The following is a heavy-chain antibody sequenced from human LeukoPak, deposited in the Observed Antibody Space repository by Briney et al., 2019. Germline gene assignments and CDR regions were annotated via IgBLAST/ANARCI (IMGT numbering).Heavy chain of an antibody. CDR1: GNYW. Sequence: GGSPRLSCAASGNYWMHWVRQAPGKGLVWVSHINSDGSWTSYADSVKGRFTISKDNAKNTLYLQMNSLRAEDTAVYYCAKWRSGAYCYGMDVWGQGTTVTVSS. CDR3: AKWRSGAYCYGMDV. V-gene: IGHV3-74*01. J-gene: IGHJ6*02. D-gene: IGHD1-26*01. CDR2: INSDGSWT.